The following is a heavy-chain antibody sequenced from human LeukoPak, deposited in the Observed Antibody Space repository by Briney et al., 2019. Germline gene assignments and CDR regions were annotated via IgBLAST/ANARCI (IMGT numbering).Heavy chain of an antibody. D-gene: IGHD6-13*01. J-gene: IGHJ4*02. CDR2: ISYDGSNK. CDR3: AKDRQQLVLYY. CDR1: GFTFSSYG. Sequence: GGSLRLSCAVSGFTFSSYGMHWVRQAPGKGLEWVAVISYDGSNKYYADSVKGRFTISRDNSKNTLYLQMNSLRAEDTAVYYCAKDRQQLVLYYWGQGTLVTVSS. V-gene: IGHV3-30*18.